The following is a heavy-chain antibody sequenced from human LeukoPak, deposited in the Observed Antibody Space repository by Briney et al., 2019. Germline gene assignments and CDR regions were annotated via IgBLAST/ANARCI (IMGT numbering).Heavy chain of an antibody. CDR2: ISSSSSYI. CDR1: GFTFSSYI. J-gene: IGHJ4*02. Sequence: GGSLRLSCAASGFTFSSYIMNWVRQAPGKGLEWVSSISSSSSYIYYADSVKGRFTISRDNAKNSLYLQMNSLRAEDTAVYYCARDAHQLEPRFFDYWGQGTLVTVSS. D-gene: IGHD1-1*01. CDR3: ARDAHQLEPRFFDY. V-gene: IGHV3-21*01.